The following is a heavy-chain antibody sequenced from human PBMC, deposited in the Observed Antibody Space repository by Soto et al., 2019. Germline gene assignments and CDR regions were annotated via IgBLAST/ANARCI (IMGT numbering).Heavy chain of an antibody. V-gene: IGHV2-5*01. CDR1: GFSLTTSGVG. D-gene: IGHD3-22*01. CDR3: AHEAYDRSVYLDAFDI. CDR2: IYWNDDK. Sequence: SGPTLGNPTQTLTLTCTFSGFSLTTSGVGVGWIRQPPGKALEWLALIYWNDDKRYSPSLKSRLTITQDNSNNPVVLTMTNMDPVDTGTYYCAHEAYDRSVYLDAFDISGQGTMVTVS. J-gene: IGHJ3*02.